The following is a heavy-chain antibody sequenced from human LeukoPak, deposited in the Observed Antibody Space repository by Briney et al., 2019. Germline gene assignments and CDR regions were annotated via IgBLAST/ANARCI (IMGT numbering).Heavy chain of an antibody. D-gene: IGHD3-10*01. J-gene: IGHJ6*03. CDR3: ARDGFMWFGESTLYYYYMDV. Sequence: GGSLRLSCAASGFTFSGSAMHWVRQASGKGLEWVGRIRSKTNSYATSYAASVKGRFALSRDDSKNTAYLQMNSLRAEDTALYYCARDGFMWFGESTLYYYYMDVWGKGTTVTVSS. CDR1: GFTFSGSA. CDR2: IRSKTNSYAT. V-gene: IGHV3-73*01.